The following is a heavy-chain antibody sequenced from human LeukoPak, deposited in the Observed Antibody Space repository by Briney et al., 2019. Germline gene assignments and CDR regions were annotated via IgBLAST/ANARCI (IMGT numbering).Heavy chain of an antibody. CDR2: INPTSGDT. Sequence: ASVKVSCKASGYTFTGYYMHWVRQAPGQGLEWMGWINPTSGDTNYAQEFQGRVTLTRDTSISTAYMELSRLRSDDTAVYYCARIDYYDSSGRDYWGQGTLVTVSS. CDR1: GYTFTGYY. V-gene: IGHV1-2*02. J-gene: IGHJ4*02. D-gene: IGHD3-22*01. CDR3: ARIDYYDSSGRDY.